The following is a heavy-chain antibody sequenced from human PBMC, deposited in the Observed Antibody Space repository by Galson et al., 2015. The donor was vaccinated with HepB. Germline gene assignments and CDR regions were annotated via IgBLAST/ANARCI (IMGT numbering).Heavy chain of an antibody. Sequence: SVKVSCKASGYTFTSYYMHWVRQAPGQGLEWMGIINPSGGSTSYAQKFQGRVTMTRDTSTSTVYMELSSLRSEDTAVYYCAREGARSGYYPSYYYYYYMDVWGKGTTVTVSS. CDR1: GYTFTSYY. CDR3: AREGARSGYYPSYYYYYYMDV. D-gene: IGHD3-3*01. CDR2: INPSGGST. V-gene: IGHV1-46*01. J-gene: IGHJ6*03.